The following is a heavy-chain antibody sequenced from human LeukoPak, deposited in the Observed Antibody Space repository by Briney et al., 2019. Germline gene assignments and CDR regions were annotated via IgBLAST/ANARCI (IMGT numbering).Heavy chain of an antibody. J-gene: IGHJ4*02. D-gene: IGHD1-26*01. CDR1: GFTFSSYG. CDR2: ISYDGSNK. Sequence: PGRSLRLSCAASGFTFSSYGMHWVRQAPGKGLEWVAVISYDGSNKYYADSVKGRFTISGDNSKNTLYLQMNSLRAEDTAVYYCAGGASYFDYWGQGTLVTVSS. CDR3: AGGASYFDY. V-gene: IGHV3-30*03.